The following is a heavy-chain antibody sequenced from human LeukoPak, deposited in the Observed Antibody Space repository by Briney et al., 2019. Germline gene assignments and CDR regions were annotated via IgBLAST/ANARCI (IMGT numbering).Heavy chain of an antibody. CDR2: INPNSGGT. V-gene: IGHV1-2*02. CDR1: GSTFTICN. CDR3: ANALISVDGTSFHS. Sequence: ASVKVSCKGSGSTFTICNIHWDRHAPGQGLEWMAWINPNSGGTNSAQKFQGRVTMTRDTSISTAYMELSSPRPDDPAVYYCANALISVDGTSFHSWGQGTLVTVSS. J-gene: IGHJ4*02. D-gene: IGHD6-19*01.